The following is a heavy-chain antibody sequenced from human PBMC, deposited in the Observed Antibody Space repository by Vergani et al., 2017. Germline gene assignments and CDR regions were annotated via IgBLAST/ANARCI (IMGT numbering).Heavy chain of an antibody. J-gene: IGHJ5*02. CDR2: IAGSSSPI. D-gene: IGHD6-13*01. Sequence: EVLLVESGGGFVQPGGSLRLSCAASGFTFSSYGINWVRQAPGRGLEWISYIAGSSSPIYYADSVKGRFTISRDNAMNSLYLQMNSLRAEDTAVYYCAKEGVAAGSLDHWGQGTLVTVSS. CDR1: GFTFSSYG. CDR3: AKEGVAAGSLDH. V-gene: IGHV3-48*01.